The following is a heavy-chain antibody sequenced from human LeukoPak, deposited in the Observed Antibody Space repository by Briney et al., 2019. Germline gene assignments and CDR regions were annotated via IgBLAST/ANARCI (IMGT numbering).Heavy chain of an antibody. Sequence: GGSLRLSCIASGFTFSTYSMNWVRQAPGKGLEWVSSISSSSNYIYYADSVKGRITISRDNTKNSLDLQMNSLRAEDTAVYYCARGGAVAGNNYFDYWGQGTLVTVSS. CDR2: ISSSSNYI. J-gene: IGHJ4*02. V-gene: IGHV3-21*01. CDR3: ARGGAVAGNNYFDY. CDR1: GFTFSTYS. D-gene: IGHD6-19*01.